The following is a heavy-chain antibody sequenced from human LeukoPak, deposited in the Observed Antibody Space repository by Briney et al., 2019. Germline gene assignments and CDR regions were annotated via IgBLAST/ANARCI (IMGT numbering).Heavy chain of an antibody. CDR1: GFTFSSYA. J-gene: IGHJ4*02. CDR2: ISGSGGST. CDR3: AKALYYDVWSGYFFDY. D-gene: IGHD3-3*01. V-gene: IGHV3-23*01. Sequence: PGGSLRLFCPASGFTFSSYAISWVRQYPRRGLEWFSAISGSGGSTYYADSVKSRFSISRDNSKSTLYLQMSSVRDEDTAVYYCAKALYYDVWSGYFFDYWGQGTLVTVSS.